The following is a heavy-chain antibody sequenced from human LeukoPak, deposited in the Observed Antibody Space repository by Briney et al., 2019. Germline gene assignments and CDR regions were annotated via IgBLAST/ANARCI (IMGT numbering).Heavy chain of an antibody. D-gene: IGHD3-22*01. CDR1: GGTISSNNW. CDR2: IHHTGST. CDR3: ARVGYHYYDSTGYSNFGY. V-gene: IGHV4-4*02. Sequence: SETLSLTCAASGGTISSNNWWCWLRQPPGGRLEWIGEIHHTGSTNYDQSLKSRVTISVDKSKNNFSLNLSTVTAADTAVYYWARVGYHYYDSTGYSNFGYWGQGTLVTVS. J-gene: IGHJ4*02.